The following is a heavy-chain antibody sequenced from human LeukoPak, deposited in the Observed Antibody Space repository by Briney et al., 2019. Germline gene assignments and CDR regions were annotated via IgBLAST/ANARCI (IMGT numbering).Heavy chain of an antibody. V-gene: IGHV4-34*01. CDR2: INHSGST. Sequence: PSETLSLTCAVYGGSFSGYYWSWIRQLPGKGLEWIGEINHSGSTNYNPSLKSRVTISVDTSKNQFSLKLSSVTAADTAVYYCASGIAANYWGQGTLVTVSS. CDR1: GGSFSGYY. J-gene: IGHJ4*02. CDR3: ASGIAANY. D-gene: IGHD6-25*01.